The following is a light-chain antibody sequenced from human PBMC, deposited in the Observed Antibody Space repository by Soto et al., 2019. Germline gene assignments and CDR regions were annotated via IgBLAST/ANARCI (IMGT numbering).Light chain of an antibody. CDR3: CSYTLTSNHYF. Sequence: QSALTQPASVSGSPGQSITISCTGTSSDIGGYDYVSWYQQRPGTAPKLMIYEVRYRPSGVSNRFSGSKSGNTASLTVSGLQAEDEADYYCCSYTLTSNHYFFGSGTKVTVL. J-gene: IGLJ1*01. V-gene: IGLV2-14*01. CDR1: SSDIGGYDY. CDR2: EVR.